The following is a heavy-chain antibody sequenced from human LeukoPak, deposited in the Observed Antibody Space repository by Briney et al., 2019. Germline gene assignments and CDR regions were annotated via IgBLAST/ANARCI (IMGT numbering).Heavy chain of an antibody. CDR2: INPNSGGT. CDR3: AHYCSGGSCHSDY. CDR1: GYTFTGYY. V-gene: IGHV1-2*02. D-gene: IGHD2-15*01. Sequence: EASVKVSCKASGYTFTGYYMHWVQQAPGQGLEWMGWINPNSGGTNYAQKFQGRVTMTRDTSISTAYMELSRLRSDDTAVYYCAHYCSGGSCHSDYWGKGTLVTVSS. J-gene: IGHJ4*02.